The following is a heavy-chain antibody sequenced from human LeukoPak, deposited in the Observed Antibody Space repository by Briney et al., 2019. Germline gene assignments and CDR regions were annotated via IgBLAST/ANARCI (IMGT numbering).Heavy chain of an antibody. CDR1: GFTVSSNY. V-gene: IGHV3-53*05. CDR2: IYSGGST. CDR3: ASDPQQLGWFDP. D-gene: IGHD6-13*01. Sequence: GSLRLSCAASGFTVSSNYMSWVRQAPGKGLEWVSVIYSGGSTYYADSVKGRFTISRDNSKNTLYLQMNSLRAEDTAVYYCASDPQQLGWFDPWGQGTLVTVSS. J-gene: IGHJ5*02.